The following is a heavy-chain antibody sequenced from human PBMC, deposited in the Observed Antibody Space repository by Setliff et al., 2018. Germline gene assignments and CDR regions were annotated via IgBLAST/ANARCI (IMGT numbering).Heavy chain of an antibody. J-gene: IGHJ3*02. V-gene: IGHV1-69*10. Sequence: SVKVSCKASGGTFSSYAISWVRQAPGQGLEWMGGIIPILGIANYAQKFQGRVTMTRDTSINTAYLELSRLRSDDTAVYYCARTSAFDIWGQGTMVTVSS. CDR1: GGTFSSYA. CDR2: IIPILGIA. CDR3: ARTSAFDI.